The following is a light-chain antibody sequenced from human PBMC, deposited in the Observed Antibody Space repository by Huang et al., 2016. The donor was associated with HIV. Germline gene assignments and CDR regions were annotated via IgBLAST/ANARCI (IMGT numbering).Light chain of an antibody. J-gene: IGKJ4*01. CDR3: QQRNSWPLT. CDR1: QSVSNF. V-gene: IGKV3-11*01. Sequence: IVLTQSPATLSLSPGERATLSCRASQSVSNFLVWYQQKPGQPPRLLIYDASNRATGIPARLSGRGSGTNNTLTISTLGPGDFAVYCCQQRNSWPLTFGGGTKVEVK. CDR2: DAS.